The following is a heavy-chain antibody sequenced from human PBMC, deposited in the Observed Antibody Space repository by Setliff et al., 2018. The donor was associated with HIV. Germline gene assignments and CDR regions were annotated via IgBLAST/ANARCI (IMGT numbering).Heavy chain of an antibody. D-gene: IGHD1-26*01. CDR3: ARDDGRSLFLDY. CDR1: GFTFSSYA. CDR2: ISYDGSNK. Sequence: GGSLRLSCAASGFTFSSYAMHWVRQAPGKGLEWVAVISYDGSNKYYADFVKGRFTISRDNSKNTLYLQMSSLRAADTAIYYCARDDGRSLFLDYWGQGTLVTVSS. J-gene: IGHJ4*02. V-gene: IGHV3-30*04.